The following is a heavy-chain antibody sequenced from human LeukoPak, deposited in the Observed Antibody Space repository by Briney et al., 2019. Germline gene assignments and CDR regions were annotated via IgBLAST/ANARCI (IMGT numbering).Heavy chain of an antibody. V-gene: IGHV3-23*01. CDR1: GFTFSNYA. CDR2: ISGSGSST. CDR3: ARAGYCSSSSCYNNWFDP. Sequence: GGSLRLSCAASGFTFSNYAMTWVRQAPGKGLEWVSGISGSGSSTYYADSVKGRFTLSRDYPKNTLYLQMNSLRAEDTAVYYCARAGYCSSSSCYNNWFDPWGQGTLVTVSS. J-gene: IGHJ5*02. D-gene: IGHD2-2*02.